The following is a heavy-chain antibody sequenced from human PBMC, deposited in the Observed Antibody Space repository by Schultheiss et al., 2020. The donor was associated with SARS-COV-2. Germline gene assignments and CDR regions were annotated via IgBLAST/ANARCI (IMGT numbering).Heavy chain of an antibody. CDR2: ISGSGGST. Sequence: GGSLRLSCAVYGGSFSGYYWSWIRQPPGKGLEWVSAISGSGGSTYYADSVKGRFTISRDNSKNTLYLQMNSLRAEDTAVYYCARASPARDLGFDPWGQGTLVTVSS. CDR1: GGSFSGYY. V-gene: IGHV3-23*01. CDR3: ARASPARDLGFDP. J-gene: IGHJ5*02.